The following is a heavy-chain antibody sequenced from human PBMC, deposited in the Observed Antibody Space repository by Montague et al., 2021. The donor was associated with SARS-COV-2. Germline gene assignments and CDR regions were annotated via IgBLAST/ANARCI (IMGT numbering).Heavy chain of an antibody. V-gene: IGHV2-5*02. Sequence: PALEKPTQTLTLTRSFSGFSLSASGVGVGWIRQPPGQALEWLALIFWDDDKRYSPSLKNRLTVTKDTSKNQVVLTMTNMDPVDTATYYCARRPGWGGDTYDTWGQGTTVTVSA. D-gene: IGHD3-16*01. CDR2: IFWDDDK. J-gene: IGHJ3*02. CDR1: GFSLSASGVG. CDR3: ARRPGWGGDTYDT.